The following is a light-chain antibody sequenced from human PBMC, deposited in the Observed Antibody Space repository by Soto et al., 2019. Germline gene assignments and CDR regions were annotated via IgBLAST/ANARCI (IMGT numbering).Light chain of an antibody. CDR1: SSDIGGYNY. CDR2: DVR. CDR3: RSYTSSSTVI. V-gene: IGLV2-14*01. Sequence: QSALTQPASVSGAPGQSITISCTGTSSDIGGYNYISWYQQLPGKDPKFIIYDVRNRPSGVSNRFSGSRSGNTASLTISGRQAEDEADYYCRSYTSSSTVICGGGTTLTVL. J-gene: IGLJ2*01.